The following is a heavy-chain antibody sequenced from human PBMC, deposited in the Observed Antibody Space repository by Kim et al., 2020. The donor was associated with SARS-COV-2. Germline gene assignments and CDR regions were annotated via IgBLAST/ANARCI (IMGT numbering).Heavy chain of an antibody. J-gene: IGHJ5*02. V-gene: IGHV3-53*01. CDR3: AGSTSSSWYLLFDP. D-gene: IGHD6-13*01. Sequence: ADSVKGRFTISRDTSKNTLYLQMNGLRAEDTDVYYCAGSTSSSWYLLFDPWGQGTLVTVSS.